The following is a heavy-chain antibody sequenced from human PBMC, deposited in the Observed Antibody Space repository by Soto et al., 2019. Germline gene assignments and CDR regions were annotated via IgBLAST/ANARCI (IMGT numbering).Heavy chain of an antibody. D-gene: IGHD1-26*01. CDR3: ARHSASWQWFDY. Sequence: QVQLQESGPGLVKPSQTLSLTCSVSGGSISSGGYYWSWIRQHPEKGLEWIGYIYYSGSTNYNPSLRSRVIMSVDTSPNRFSLDLRSVTAADTAIYYCARHSASWQWFDYWGQGTLVTVSS. J-gene: IGHJ5*01. CDR1: GGSISSGGYY. CDR2: IYYSGST. V-gene: IGHV4-31*03.